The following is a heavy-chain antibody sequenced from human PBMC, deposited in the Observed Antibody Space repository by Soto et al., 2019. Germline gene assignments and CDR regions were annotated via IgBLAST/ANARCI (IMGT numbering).Heavy chain of an antibody. Sequence: QVHLVQSGAEVKKPGASVKVSCKGSGYAFTTYGITWVRQAPGQGLEWMGWISAHNGNTNYAQKLQGRVTVTRDTSKNTAYMELRSLRSDDTAVYYCARGRYGDYWGQGALVTVSS. D-gene: IGHD1-1*01. CDR2: ISAHNGNT. CDR3: ARGRYGDY. J-gene: IGHJ4*02. CDR1: GYAFTTYG. V-gene: IGHV1-18*01.